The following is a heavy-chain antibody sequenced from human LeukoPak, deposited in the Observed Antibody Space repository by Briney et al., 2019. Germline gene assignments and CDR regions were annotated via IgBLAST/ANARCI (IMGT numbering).Heavy chain of an antibody. CDR3: ARSSSGYYSYYFDY. V-gene: IGHV3-21*01. Sequence: GGSLRLSCAASGFTFSSYSMNWVRQAPGKGLEWVSSISSSSSYICYADSVKGRFTTSRDNAKNSLYLQMNSLRAEDTAVYYCARSSSGYYSYYFDYWGQGTLVTVSS. CDR2: ISSSSSYI. J-gene: IGHJ4*02. CDR1: GFTFSSYS. D-gene: IGHD3-22*01.